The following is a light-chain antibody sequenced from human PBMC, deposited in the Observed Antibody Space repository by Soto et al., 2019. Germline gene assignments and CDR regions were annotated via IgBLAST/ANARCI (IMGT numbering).Light chain of an antibody. CDR2: GAS. V-gene: IGKV3-15*01. CDR1: QSVSSN. J-gene: IGKJ1*01. Sequence: EIAMTQPTATLSVSPGERATPHRRDSQSVSSNLAWYQQKPGQAPRLLIYGASTRATGIPARFSGSGSGTEFTLTISSLQSEDFAVYYCQQYNNWPPWTFGQGTKVDIK. CDR3: QQYNNWPPWT.